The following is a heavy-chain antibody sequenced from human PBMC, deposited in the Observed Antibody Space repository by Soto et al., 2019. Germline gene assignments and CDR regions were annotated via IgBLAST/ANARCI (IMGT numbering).Heavy chain of an antibody. CDR3: ARDSRTPSGGMDV. J-gene: IGHJ6*02. CDR2: IYYSAST. Sequence: SETLSLTCTVSGASINSGDYHWTWIRQFPGKGLEWIGGIYYSASTYYNPSLVSRITISLDTSKNQFSLKLTSVTAADTGVYYCARDSRTPSGGMDVWGQGTTVTVSS. CDR1: GASINSGDYH. V-gene: IGHV4-30-4*01.